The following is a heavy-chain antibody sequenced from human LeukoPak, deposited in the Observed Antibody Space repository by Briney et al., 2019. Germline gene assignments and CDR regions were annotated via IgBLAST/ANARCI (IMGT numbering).Heavy chain of an antibody. V-gene: IGHV1-2*02. Sequence: ASVKVSCKASGYTFTGYYMHRVRQAPGQGLEWMGWINPNSGGTKYAQKFQGRVTMTRDMSISTAYMELSSLRSDDTAVYYCARAEAIDYWGQGTLVTVSS. CDR3: ARAEAIDY. CDR2: INPNSGGT. J-gene: IGHJ4*02. CDR1: GYTFTGYY.